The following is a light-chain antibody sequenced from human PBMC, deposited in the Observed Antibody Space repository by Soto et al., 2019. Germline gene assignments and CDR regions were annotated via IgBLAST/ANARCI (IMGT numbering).Light chain of an antibody. CDR2: DAS. CDR3: QQFYSYPLT. CDR1: QGINNA. V-gene: IGKV1-13*02. Sequence: ALPLTQSPSSLSASVGDRVTITCRASQGINNALVWYQQKPGKAPKLLIYDASSLESGVPSRFSGSGSGTDFTLTISSLQPEDFATYYCQQFYSYPLTFGGGTKVEIK. J-gene: IGKJ4*01.